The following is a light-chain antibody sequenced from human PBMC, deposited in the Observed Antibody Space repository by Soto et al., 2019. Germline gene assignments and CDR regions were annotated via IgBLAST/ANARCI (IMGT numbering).Light chain of an antibody. CDR1: QSISGTY. J-gene: IGKJ1*01. Sequence: DIVLTQSPGTLSLASGARATLSCRTSQSISGTYLAWYQQKPGQAPRLLIYSESTRATGIPDRFSGSGSGTEFTLTISSLQPDDFATYYCQHYNSYSEAFGQGTKVDIK. CDR3: QHYNSYSEA. V-gene: IGKV3-20*01. CDR2: SES.